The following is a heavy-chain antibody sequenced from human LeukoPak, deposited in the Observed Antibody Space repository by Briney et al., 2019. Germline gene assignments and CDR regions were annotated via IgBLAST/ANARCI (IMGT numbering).Heavy chain of an antibody. Sequence: GGSLRLSCAASGFTFSSYSMNWVRQAPGKGLEWVSSISSSSSYIYYADSVKGRFTISRDNAKNSLYLQMNSLRAEDTAVYYCARDRYDILTGYGAIDYWGQGTLVTVSS. D-gene: IGHD3-9*01. J-gene: IGHJ4*02. CDR3: ARDRYDILTGYGAIDY. CDR2: ISSSSSYI. CDR1: GFTFSSYS. V-gene: IGHV3-21*01.